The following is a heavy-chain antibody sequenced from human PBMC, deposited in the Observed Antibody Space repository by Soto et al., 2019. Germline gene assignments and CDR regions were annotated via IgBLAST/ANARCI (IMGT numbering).Heavy chain of an antibody. CDR2: IYYSGST. J-gene: IGHJ4*02. CDR1: GGSISSGDYY. Sequence: QVQLQESGPGLVKPSQTLSLTCTVSGGSISSGDYYWSWIRQPPGKGLEWIGYIYYSGSTYYNPSLKSRVTLSVDTSKNQFSLKLSSVTAADTAVYYCARGVDSSGYYRVSPPDYWGQGTLVTVSS. V-gene: IGHV4-30-4*01. D-gene: IGHD3-22*01. CDR3: ARGVDSSGYYRVSPPDY.